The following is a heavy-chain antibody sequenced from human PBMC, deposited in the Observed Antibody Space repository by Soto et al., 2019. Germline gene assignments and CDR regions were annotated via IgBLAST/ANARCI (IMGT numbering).Heavy chain of an antibody. D-gene: IGHD5-12*01. J-gene: IGHJ4*02. V-gene: IGHV4-59*08. CDR1: GGSISSYY. Sequence: SETLSLTCTVSGGSISSYYWSWIRQPPGKGLEWIGYIYYSGSTNYNPSLKSRVTISVDTSKNQFSLKLSSVTAADTAVYYCARHGKGGYSGYDSPVNYFDYWGQGTLVTVSS. CDR3: ARHGKGGYSGYDSPVNYFDY. CDR2: IYYSGST.